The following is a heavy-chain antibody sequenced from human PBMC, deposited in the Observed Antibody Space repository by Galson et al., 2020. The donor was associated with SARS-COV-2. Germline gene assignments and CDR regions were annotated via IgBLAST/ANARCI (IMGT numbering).Heavy chain of an antibody. V-gene: IGHV4-4*02. CDR1: GGSISSSNW. D-gene: IGHD5-18*01. J-gene: IGHJ6*03. CDR2: IYHSGST. Sequence: SETLSLTCAVSGGSISSSNWWSWVRQPPGKGLEWIGEIYHSGSTNYNPSPKSRVTISVDKSKNQFSLKLSSVTAADTAVYYCARDGGYSYGGGYYYMDVWGKGTTVTVSS. CDR3: ARDGGYSYGGGYYYMDV.